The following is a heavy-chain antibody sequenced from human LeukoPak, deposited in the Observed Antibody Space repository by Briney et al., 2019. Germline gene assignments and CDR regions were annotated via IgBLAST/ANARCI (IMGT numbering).Heavy chain of an antibody. J-gene: IGHJ4*02. CDR2: INTNTGNP. CDR1: GYTFTSNA. Sequence: ASVKVSCKASGYTFTSNAMNWVRQAPGQGLEWMGWINTNTGNPTYAQGFTGRFVFSLDTSVSTAYLQISSLKAEDTAVYYCAAYYYDSSGYYAVDYWGQGTLVTVSS. CDR3: AAYYYDSSGYYAVDY. V-gene: IGHV7-4-1*02. D-gene: IGHD3-22*01.